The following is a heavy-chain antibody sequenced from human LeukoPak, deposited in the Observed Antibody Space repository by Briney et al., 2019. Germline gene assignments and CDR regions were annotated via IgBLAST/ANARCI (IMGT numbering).Heavy chain of an antibody. CDR3: TRSTTATHAYDY. D-gene: IGHD1-1*01. Sequence: SETLSLTCTVSGGSISSYYWSWIRQPPGKGLEWIGYIYYSGSTNYNPSLKSRVTMSVDTSKNQFSLKVRSVTAADTAVYYCTRSTTATHAYDYWGQGTLVTVSA. CDR2: IYYSGST. J-gene: IGHJ4*02. CDR1: GGSISSYY. V-gene: IGHV4-59*12.